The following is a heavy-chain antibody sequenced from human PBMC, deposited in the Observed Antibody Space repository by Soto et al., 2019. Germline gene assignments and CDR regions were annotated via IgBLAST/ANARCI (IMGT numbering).Heavy chain of an antibody. CDR2: INPNSGGT. V-gene: IGHV1-2*02. CDR1: GYTFTDYY. CDR3: ARGAFDSSANYYAGWLVP. J-gene: IGHJ5*02. Sequence: QVQLVQSGAEVKKPGASVKVSCQASGYTFTDYYMHWLRQAPGQGLEWMGWINPNSGGTKYAQKFQGRVTLNNDTSFSTAYMGMSRLGSDETAVYYCARGAFDSSANYYAGWLVPWGQGTLVTVSS. D-gene: IGHD3-22*01.